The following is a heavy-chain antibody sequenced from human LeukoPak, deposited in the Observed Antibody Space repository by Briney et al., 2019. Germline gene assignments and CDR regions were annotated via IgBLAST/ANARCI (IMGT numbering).Heavy chain of an antibody. Sequence: GGSLRLSCAASRLTFSDYSMNWVRQAPGKGLQWVASISSGSVYIYYADSMKGRFTISRDNAKNSMYLQMYSLRAEDTAVYYCARGPKYISATGPYYFDYWGQGTPVTVSS. V-gene: IGHV3-21*01. J-gene: IGHJ4*02. D-gene: IGHD6-13*01. CDR1: RLTFSDYS. CDR3: ARGPKYISATGPYYFDY. CDR2: ISSGSVYI.